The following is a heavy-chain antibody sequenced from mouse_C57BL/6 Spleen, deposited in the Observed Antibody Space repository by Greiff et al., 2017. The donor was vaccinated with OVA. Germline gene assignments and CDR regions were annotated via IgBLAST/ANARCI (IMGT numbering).Heavy chain of an antibody. D-gene: IGHD1-1*01. Sequence: VQLKQSGPGLVKPSQSLSLTCSVTGYSITSGYYWYWIRKFPGNQLEWMGYISYDGSNNYNPSLKNRISITRDTSKNQFFLKLNTVTTEDTATYYCARDTTVVATDYFDYWGQGTTLTVSS. CDR3: ARDTTVVATDYFDY. CDR2: ISYDGSN. CDR1: GYSITSGYY. J-gene: IGHJ2*01. V-gene: IGHV3-6*01.